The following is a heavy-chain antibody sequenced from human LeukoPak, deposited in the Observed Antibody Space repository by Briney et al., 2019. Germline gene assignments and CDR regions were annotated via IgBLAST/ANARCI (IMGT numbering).Heavy chain of an antibody. CDR1: GFTFSSYA. V-gene: IGHV3-30*04. J-gene: IGHJ4*02. D-gene: IGHD3-22*01. CDR2: ISYDGSNK. CDR3: AKDREMSSGYYYFDY. Sequence: GGSLRLSCAASGFTFSSYAMHWVRQAPGKGLEWVAVISYDGSNKYYADSVKGRFTISRDNSKNTLYLQMNSLRAEDTAVYYCAKDREMSSGYYYFDYWGQGTLVTVSS.